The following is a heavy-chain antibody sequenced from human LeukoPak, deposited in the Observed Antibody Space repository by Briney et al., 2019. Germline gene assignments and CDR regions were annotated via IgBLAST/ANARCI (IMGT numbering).Heavy chain of an antibody. Sequence: PSETLSLTCAVYGGSFSGYYWSWIRQPAGKGLEWIGRIYTSGRTNYNPSLKSRVTMSVDTSKNQFSLKLSSVTAADTAVYYCAREKITTVTTIDYWGQGTLVTVSS. V-gene: IGHV4-4*07. J-gene: IGHJ4*02. CDR1: GGSFSGYY. CDR2: IYTSGRT. CDR3: AREKITTVTTIDY. D-gene: IGHD4-17*01.